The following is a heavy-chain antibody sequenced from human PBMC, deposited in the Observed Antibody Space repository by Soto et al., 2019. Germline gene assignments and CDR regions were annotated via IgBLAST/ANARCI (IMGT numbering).Heavy chain of an antibody. CDR3: ARDPEEDGHEYCTFDF. Sequence: QVQLVESGGGVVQPGGSLRLSCVASGFIFTNSPIHWVRQGPGKGPEWVAVISRDGIKATYADSVKGRFTISRDNFKDTAYLQLSSLTPADTAVYHCARDPEEDGHEYCTFDFWGQGTLVTVSS. J-gene: IGHJ4*02. CDR2: ISRDGIKA. CDR1: GFIFTNSP. V-gene: IGHV3-30-3*01. D-gene: IGHD2-8*01.